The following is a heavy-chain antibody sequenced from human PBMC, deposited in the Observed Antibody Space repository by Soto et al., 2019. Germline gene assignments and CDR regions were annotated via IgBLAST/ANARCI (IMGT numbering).Heavy chain of an antibody. CDR3: ARDHIHYDFWSGYYNWFDP. CDR1: GFTFSSCS. Sequence: VGSLSLSCAASGFTFSSCSMNSVRQAPGRGLEWVSSISSSSSYIYYADSVKGRFTISRDNAKSSLYLQMNSLRAEDTAVYYCARDHIHYDFWSGYYNWFDPWGQGTLVTVS. CDR2: ISSSSSYI. V-gene: IGHV3-21*01. D-gene: IGHD3-3*01. J-gene: IGHJ5*02.